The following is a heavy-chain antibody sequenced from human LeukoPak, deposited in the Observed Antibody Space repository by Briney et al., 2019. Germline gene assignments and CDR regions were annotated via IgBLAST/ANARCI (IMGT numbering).Heavy chain of an antibody. CDR1: GGSFSGYY. J-gene: IGHJ6*03. CDR2: INHSGSI. Sequence: SETLSLTCAVYGGSFSGYYWSWIRQPPGRGLEWIGEINHSGSINYTPSLKSRVTISVDTSKNQFSLKLSSVTAADMAVYYCARGKNYDFWSGSNVMADYYYYMDVWGKGTTVTVSS. CDR3: ARGKNYDFWSGSNVMADYYYYMDV. D-gene: IGHD3-3*01. V-gene: IGHV4-34*01.